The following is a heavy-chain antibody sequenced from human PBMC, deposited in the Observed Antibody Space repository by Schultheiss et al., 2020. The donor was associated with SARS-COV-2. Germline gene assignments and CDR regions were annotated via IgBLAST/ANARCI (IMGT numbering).Heavy chain of an antibody. CDR2: INHSGST. CDR1: GGSFGGYY. D-gene: IGHD5-18*01. Sequence: SETLSLTCADYGGSFGGYYWSWLRQPPGKGLEWIGEINHSGSTNYNLSLKSRITISVDMSENQFSLKLTSVTAADTAVYFCARAGYTAVPRYWNFDLWGRGTLVTVSS. CDR3: ARAGYTAVPRYWNFDL. V-gene: IGHV4-34*01. J-gene: IGHJ2*01.